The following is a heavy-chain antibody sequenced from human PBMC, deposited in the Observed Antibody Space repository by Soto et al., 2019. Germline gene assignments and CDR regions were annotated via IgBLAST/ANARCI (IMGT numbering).Heavy chain of an antibody. CDR2: ISGSGGST. J-gene: IGHJ6*02. Sequence: PGGSLRLSCAASEFTFSRYAMSCVRPAPGKGLEWVSAISGSGGSTYYADSVKGRFTISRDNSKNTLYLQMNSLRAEDTAVYYCAKANSVGYCSSTSCYLYYYGMDVWGQGTTVTVSS. D-gene: IGHD2-2*01. CDR3: AKANSVGYCSSTSCYLYYYGMDV. CDR1: EFTFSRYA. V-gene: IGHV3-23*01.